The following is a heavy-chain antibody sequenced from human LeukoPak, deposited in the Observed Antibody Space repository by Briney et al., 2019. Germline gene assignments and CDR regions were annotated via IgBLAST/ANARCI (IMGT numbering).Heavy chain of an antibody. V-gene: IGHV4-30-4*01. CDR1: GGSISSGDYY. CDR3: ARVGTVTTTLGTPQYYFDY. CDR2: IYYSGST. D-gene: IGHD4-17*01. J-gene: IGHJ4*02. Sequence: PSETLSLTCTVSGGSISSGDYYWSWIRQPPGKGLEWIGYIYYSGSTYYNPSLKSRVTISVDTSKNQFSLKLSSVTAADTAAYYCARVGTVTTTLGTPQYYFDYWGQGTLVTVSS.